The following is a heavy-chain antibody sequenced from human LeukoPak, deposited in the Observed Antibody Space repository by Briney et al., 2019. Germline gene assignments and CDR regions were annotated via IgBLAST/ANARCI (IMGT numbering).Heavy chain of an antibody. V-gene: IGHV3-7*04. Sequence: GSLRLSCSASGFTFSAYWMTWVRQAPGKGLQWVANIKEDGREEYYMDPVKGRFTIYRDNAKNSLFLQMNILRADDTAVYYCARGTLTAPGLDSWGQGALVAVSS. CDR3: ARGTLTAPGLDS. J-gene: IGHJ4*02. D-gene: IGHD6-13*01. CDR1: GFTFSAYW. CDR2: IKEDGREE.